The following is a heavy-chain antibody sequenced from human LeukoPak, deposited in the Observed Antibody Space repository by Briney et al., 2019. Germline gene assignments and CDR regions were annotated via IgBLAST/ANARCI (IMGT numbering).Heavy chain of an antibody. D-gene: IGHD3-3*01. V-gene: IGHV3-23*01. CDR2: ISGSGGST. CDR1: GFTFSSYA. J-gene: IGHJ6*02. CDR3: AKGGSVTIFGVVIRSTKMKNYYYGMDV. Sequence: GGSLRLSCVASGFTFSSYAMSWVRQAPGKGLEWVSAISGSGGSTYYADSVKGRFTISRDNSKNTLYLQMNSLRDEDTAVYYCAKGGSVTIFGVVIRSTKMKNYYYGMDVWGQGTTVTVSS.